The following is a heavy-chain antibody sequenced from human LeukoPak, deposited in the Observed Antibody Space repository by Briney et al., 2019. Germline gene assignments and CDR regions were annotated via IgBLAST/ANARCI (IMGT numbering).Heavy chain of an antibody. CDR2: IIPILGIA. J-gene: IGHJ4*02. V-gene: IGHV1-69*04. D-gene: IGHD3-10*01. Sequence: ASVKVSCKAPGGTFSSYAISWVRQAPGQGLEWLGRIIPILGIANYAQKFQGRVTITADKSTSTAYMELSSLRSEDTAVYYCARDYYGSGSYSSPYLDYWGQGTLVTVSS. CDR1: GGTFSSYA. CDR3: ARDYYGSGSYSSPYLDY.